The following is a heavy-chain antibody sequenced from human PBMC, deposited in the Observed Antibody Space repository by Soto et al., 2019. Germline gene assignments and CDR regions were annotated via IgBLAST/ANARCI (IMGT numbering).Heavy chain of an antibody. Sequence: PGGSLRLSCAASGFTFSSYWMSWVRQAPGKGLEWVANIKQDGSEKYYVDSVKGRFTISRDNAKNSLYLQMNSLRAEDTAVYYCARDRAPAIPTGYFDYWGQGTLVTVSS. J-gene: IGHJ4*02. CDR3: ARDRAPAIPTGYFDY. D-gene: IGHD2-2*02. CDR1: GFTFSSYW. V-gene: IGHV3-7*03. CDR2: IKQDGSEK.